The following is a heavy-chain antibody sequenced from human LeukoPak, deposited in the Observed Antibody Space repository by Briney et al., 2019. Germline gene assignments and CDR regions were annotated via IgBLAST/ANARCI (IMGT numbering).Heavy chain of an antibody. V-gene: IGHV4-4*09. Sequence: PSETLSLTCTVSGGSISSYYWSWIRQPPGKGLEWIGYIYTSGSTNYNPSLKSRVTISVDTSMNQFSLKLSSVTAADTAVYYCARRAVAGTDYYYYYMDVWGKGTTVTVSS. CDR3: ARRAVAGTDYYYYYMDV. D-gene: IGHD6-19*01. J-gene: IGHJ6*03. CDR2: IYTSGST. CDR1: GGSISSYY.